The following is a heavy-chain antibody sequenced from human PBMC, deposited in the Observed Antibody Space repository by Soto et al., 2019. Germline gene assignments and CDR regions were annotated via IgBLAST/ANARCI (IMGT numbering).Heavy chain of an antibody. CDR1: GFTFSCCG. V-gene: IGHV3-23*01. J-gene: IGHJ3*02. D-gene: IGHD6-19*01. CDR2: IGGSGPTT. CDR3: AKDGIAVTGPGTNAFDN. Sequence: GGSLRLSCAVSGFTFSCCGMSWVRQAPGKGLEWVSAIGGSGPTTYYADSVKGRFTISRDTSKNTLYLQMNSLRGDDTAVYYCAKDGIAVTGPGTNAFDNWGQGTMVTVSS.